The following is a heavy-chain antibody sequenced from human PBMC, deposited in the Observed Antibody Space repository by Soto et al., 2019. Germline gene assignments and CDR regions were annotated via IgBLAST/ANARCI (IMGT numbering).Heavy chain of an antibody. J-gene: IGHJ2*01. CDR2: IRSKVNNYAT. V-gene: IGHV3-73*01. CDR1: GFTFSGST. Sequence: PGGSLRLSCAASGFTFSGSTMHCVRQPSGKGLEWVGRIRSKVNNYATAYAASVEGRFTISKDDSQNTTYLQMNSLKTEDTALYYCTRMGAEDYWYLELWGRGSLVTVSS. CDR3: TRMGAEDYWYLEL. D-gene: IGHD3-16*01.